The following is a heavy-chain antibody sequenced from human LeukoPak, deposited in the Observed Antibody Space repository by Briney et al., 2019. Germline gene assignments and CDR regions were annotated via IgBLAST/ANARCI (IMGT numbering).Heavy chain of an antibody. CDR1: GGSISSYY. CDR2: IYTSGST. D-gene: IGHD6-13*01. V-gene: IGHV4-4*07. CDR3: ARDDLLYSSSWYGGLDY. J-gene: IGHJ4*02. Sequence: SETLSLTCTVSGGSISSYYWSWIRQPAGKGLEWIGRIYTSGSTNYNPSLKSRVTMSVDTSKNQFSLKLSSVTAADTAVYYCARDDLLYSSSWYGGLDYWGRGTLVTVSS.